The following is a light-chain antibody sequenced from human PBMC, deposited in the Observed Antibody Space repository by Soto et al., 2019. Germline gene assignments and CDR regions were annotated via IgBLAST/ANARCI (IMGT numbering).Light chain of an antibody. Sequence: EIVMTQSPATLSVSPGERATLSCRASQSVSSNLAWYQQKPGQAPRLLIYGASTRATGIPARFSGSGSGTEFTLTISSLQSEDFAVYYCKHYNNWPPYTFGQGTKLEIK. CDR3: KHYNNWPPYT. J-gene: IGKJ2*01. CDR1: QSVSSN. V-gene: IGKV3-15*01. CDR2: GAS.